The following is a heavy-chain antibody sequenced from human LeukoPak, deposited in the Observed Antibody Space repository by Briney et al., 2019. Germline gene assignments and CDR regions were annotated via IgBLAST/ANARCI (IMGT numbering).Heavy chain of an antibody. D-gene: IGHD3-22*01. CDR2: ISSSSYI. V-gene: IGHV3-21*01. CDR3: ARDGYYYDSSGLDY. Sequence: GGSLRLSCAASGFTFSSYSMNWVRQAPGKGLEWVSSISSSSYIYYADSVKGRFTISRDNAKNSLYLQMNSLRAEDTAVYYCARDGYYYDSSGLDYWGQGTLVTVSS. CDR1: GFTFSSYS. J-gene: IGHJ4*02.